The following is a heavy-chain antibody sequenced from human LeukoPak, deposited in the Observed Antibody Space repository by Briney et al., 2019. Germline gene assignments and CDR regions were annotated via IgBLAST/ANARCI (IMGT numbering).Heavy chain of an antibody. V-gene: IGHV3-30*04. D-gene: IGHD3-22*01. CDR1: GFTFSSYA. CDR2: ISYDGSNK. CDR3: ARVGNYYDSSGYFGTQFDAFDI. J-gene: IGHJ3*02. Sequence: PGGSLRLSCAASGFTFSSYAMHWVRQAPGKGLEWVAVISYDGSNKYYADSVKGRFTISRDNSKNTLYLQMNSLRAEDTAVYYCARVGNYYDSSGYFGTQFDAFDIWGQGTMVTVSS.